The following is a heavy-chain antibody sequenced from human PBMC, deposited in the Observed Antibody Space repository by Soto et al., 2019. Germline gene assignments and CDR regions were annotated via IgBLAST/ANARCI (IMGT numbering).Heavy chain of an antibody. V-gene: IGHV1-18*01. Sequence: QVQRVQSGAEVKKPGASVKVSCKTSGYTFTTYGINWMRQAPGQGLEWMGWISPYNGDTKYAQNLQGRVTMTTDTSTSTVYMDLRSLRSDDTAVYYCAREGRGYANYFAPWGQGTLVTVSS. CDR3: AREGRGYANYFAP. J-gene: IGHJ5*02. CDR2: ISPYNGDT. D-gene: IGHD5-12*01. CDR1: GYTFTTYG.